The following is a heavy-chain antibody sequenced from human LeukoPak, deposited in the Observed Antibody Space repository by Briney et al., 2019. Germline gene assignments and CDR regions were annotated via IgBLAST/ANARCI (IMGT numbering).Heavy chain of an antibody. Sequence: GGSLRLSCAASGFTFSNYAMSWVRQAPGKGLEWVSAITGSGGNTYYADSVKGRFTISRDNSKNTLYLQMNSLRAEDTAVYYCAKGGPIVVVITTSLDYWGQGTLVTVSS. CDR1: GFTFSNYA. J-gene: IGHJ4*02. CDR3: AKGGPIVVVITTSLDY. V-gene: IGHV3-23*01. CDR2: ITGSGGNT. D-gene: IGHD3-22*01.